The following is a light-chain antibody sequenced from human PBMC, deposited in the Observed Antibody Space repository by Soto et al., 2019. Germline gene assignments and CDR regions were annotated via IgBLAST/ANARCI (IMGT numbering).Light chain of an antibody. V-gene: IGKV3-20*01. J-gene: IGKJ2*01. CDR3: QRYGSAAYT. CDR1: QSISSSY. Sequence: EIVLTQSPGTLSLSPGERATLSCRASQSISSSYLAWYQQKPGQAPRLLIYAASSRATGIPDRFSGSGSGTDFTLTISRLEPEDFAVYYCQRYGSAAYTVGEGAQLEIK. CDR2: AAS.